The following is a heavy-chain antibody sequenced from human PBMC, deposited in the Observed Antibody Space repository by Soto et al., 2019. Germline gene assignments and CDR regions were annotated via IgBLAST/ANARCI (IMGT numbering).Heavy chain of an antibody. CDR3: ARDPQWPLTY. D-gene: IGHD6-19*01. J-gene: IGHJ4*02. V-gene: IGHV3-21*01. CDR1: GFTFSNYN. CDR2: ISSGSSSI. Sequence: EVQLVEFGGGLVKPGGSLRLSCAASGFTFSNYNMNWVRQAPGKGLEWVSSISSGSSSIYYADSVKGRFTISRDNAKNSLYLHMNSLRVEDTAVYYCARDPQWPLTYWGQGTLVTVSS.